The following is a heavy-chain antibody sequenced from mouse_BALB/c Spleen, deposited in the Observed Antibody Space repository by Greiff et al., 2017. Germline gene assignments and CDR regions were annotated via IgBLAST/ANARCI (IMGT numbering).Heavy chain of an antibody. CDR2: ISSGGGST. CDR3: ARQERGNALDY. J-gene: IGHJ4*01. CDR1: GFAFSSYD. Sequence: EVKLVESGGGLVKPGGSLKLSCAASGFAFSSYDMSWVRQTPKKRLEWVAYISSGGGSTYYPDPVKGRFTISRDNAKNTLYLQMSSLKSKDTAMYYCARQERGNALDYWGQGTSVTVS. V-gene: IGHV5-12-1*01.